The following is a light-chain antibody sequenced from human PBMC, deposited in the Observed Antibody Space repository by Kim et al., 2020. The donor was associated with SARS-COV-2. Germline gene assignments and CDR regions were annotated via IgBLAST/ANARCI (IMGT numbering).Light chain of an antibody. J-gene: IGKJ4*01. CDR3: QESYNTFGLT. CDR1: QNIVRH. Sequence: SVVDIVTITSRASQNIVRHLNWYHQMPVKAPKLLVFGAFTFESRVPSRFSGSGSEGEFTLSISSLQPEDFGTDYCQESYNTFGLTFGGGTKVDIK. V-gene: IGKV1-39*01. CDR2: GAF.